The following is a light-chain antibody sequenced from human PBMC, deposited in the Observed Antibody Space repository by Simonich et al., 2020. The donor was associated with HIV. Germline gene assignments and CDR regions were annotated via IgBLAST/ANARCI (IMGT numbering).Light chain of an antibody. V-gene: IGLV2-14*02. CDR3: SSYTSSSTWV. CDR2: EGT. J-gene: IGLJ2*01. CDR1: SSDVGSYNL. Sequence: QSALTQPASVSGSPGQSFTISCTGTSSDVGSYNLVSWYQQHPGKAPKLMIYEGTKRPSVVSTRFSCSKSGNTASLTISGLQAEDEADYYCSSYTSSSTWVFGGGTKLTVL.